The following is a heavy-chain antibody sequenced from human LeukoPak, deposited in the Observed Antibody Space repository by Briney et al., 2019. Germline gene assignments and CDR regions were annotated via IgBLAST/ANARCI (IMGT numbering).Heavy chain of an antibody. V-gene: IGHV1-8*01. CDR2: MNPNSGNT. CDR1: GYTFTSYD. CDR3: ARARPHWVGAPGSGY. J-gene: IGHJ4*02. D-gene: IGHD1-26*01. Sequence: ASVKVSCKASGYTFTSYDINWVRQATGQGLEWMGWMNPNSGNTGYAQKFQGRVTMTRNTSISTACMELRSLRSDDTAVYYCARARPHWVGAPGSGYWGQGTLVTVSS.